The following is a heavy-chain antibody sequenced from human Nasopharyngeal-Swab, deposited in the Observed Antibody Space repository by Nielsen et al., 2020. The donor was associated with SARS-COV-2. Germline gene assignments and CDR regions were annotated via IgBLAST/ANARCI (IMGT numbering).Heavy chain of an antibody. CDR2: IRSKANSYAT. J-gene: IGHJ4*02. V-gene: IGHV3-73*01. D-gene: IGHD3-22*01. Sequence: GESLKISCAASGFTFSGSAMHWVRQASGKGLEWVGRIRSKANSYATAYAASVKGRFTISRDDSKNTAYLQMNSLKTEDTAVYYCFFLRQYYEVPHWGQGTLVTVSS. CDR1: GFTFSGSA. CDR3: FFLRQYYEVPH.